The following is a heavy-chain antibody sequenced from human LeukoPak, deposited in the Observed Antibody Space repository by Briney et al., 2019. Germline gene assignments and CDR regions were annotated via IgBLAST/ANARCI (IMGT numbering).Heavy chain of an antibody. V-gene: IGHV4-34*01. D-gene: IGHD3-10*01. CDR1: GGSFSSYY. Sequence: SETLSLTCAVYGGSFSSYYWSWIRQPPGKGLEWIGKISQSGSTNYNPSLKSRVTISVDTSKNQFSLKLTSVTAADTAVYYSAKDRPTIRGNWFGLGGQGTLVTVSS. CDR3: AKDRPTIRGNWFGL. J-gene: IGHJ5*02. CDR2: ISQSGST.